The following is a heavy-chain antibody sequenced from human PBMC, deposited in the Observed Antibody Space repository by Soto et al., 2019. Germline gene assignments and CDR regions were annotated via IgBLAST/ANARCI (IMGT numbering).Heavy chain of an antibody. CDR2: ISGSGGST. CDR1: GFTFSSYA. CDR3: AHHYVLLRGYSYGSPFDY. V-gene: IGHV3-23*01. D-gene: IGHD5-18*01. Sequence: EVQLLESGGGLVQPGGSLRLSCAASGFTFSSYAMSWFRQAPGKGLEWVSAISGSGGSTYYADPVNGRFTISRDNSKHTLYLQMSSVRAEDMAVYYCAHHYVLLRGYSYGSPFDYWGRGALVTVFS. J-gene: IGHJ4*02.